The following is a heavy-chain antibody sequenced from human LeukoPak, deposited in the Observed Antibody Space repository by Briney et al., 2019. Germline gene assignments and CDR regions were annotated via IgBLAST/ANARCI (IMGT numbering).Heavy chain of an antibody. J-gene: IGHJ4*02. V-gene: IGHV1-2*02. Sequence: ASVKVSCKASGYTFTGYYMHWVRQAPGQGLEWMGWINPNSGGTNYAQKFQGRVTMTRDTSISTAYMELSRLRSDDTAVYYCARHWGRDYDFWSGYYGVYFDYWGQGTLVTVSS. CDR3: ARHWGRDYDFWSGYYGVYFDY. CDR2: INPNSGGT. D-gene: IGHD3-3*01. CDR1: GYTFTGYY.